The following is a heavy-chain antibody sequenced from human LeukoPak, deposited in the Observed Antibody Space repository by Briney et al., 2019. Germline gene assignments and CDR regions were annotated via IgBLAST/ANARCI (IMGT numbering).Heavy chain of an antibody. CDR3: ARAASITMVGFYYYYYMDV. D-gene: IGHD3-10*01. Sequence: ASVKVSCKASGYTFTGYYMHWVRQAPGQGLEWMGWMNPNSGNTGYAQKFQGRVTMTRNTSISTACMELSSLRSEDTAVYYCARAASITMVGFYYYYYMDVWGKGTTVTISS. CDR1: GYTFTGYY. CDR2: MNPNSGNT. J-gene: IGHJ6*03. V-gene: IGHV1-8*02.